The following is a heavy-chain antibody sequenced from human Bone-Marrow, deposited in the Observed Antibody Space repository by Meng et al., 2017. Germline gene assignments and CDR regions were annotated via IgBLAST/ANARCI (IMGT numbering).Heavy chain of an antibody. J-gene: IGHJ4*02. CDR2: IYPGDSDT. V-gene: IGHV5-51*01. Sequence: GESLKISWQGSGYSFTSYWIGRVRQMPGKGLEWMGIIYPGDSDTRYSPSFQGQVTISADKSISTAYLQWGSLKASDTAMYYWARHGLAVAAHFDYWGQGTLVTVSS. CDR1: GYSFTSYW. CDR3: ARHGLAVAAHFDY. D-gene: IGHD6-19*01.